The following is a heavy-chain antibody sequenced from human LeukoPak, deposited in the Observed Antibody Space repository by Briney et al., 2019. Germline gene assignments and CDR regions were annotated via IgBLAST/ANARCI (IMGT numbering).Heavy chain of an antibody. Sequence: PGGSLRLSCAASGFTFSSYAMSWIRQAPGKGLEWVSYISSSGSTIYYADSVKGRFTISRDNAKNSLHLQMNSLRAEDTAVYYCARGLTVTTSWFDPWGQGTLVTVSS. CDR1: GFTFSSYA. CDR3: ARGLTVTTSWFDP. CDR2: ISSSGSTI. D-gene: IGHD4-11*01. V-gene: IGHV3-11*01. J-gene: IGHJ5*02.